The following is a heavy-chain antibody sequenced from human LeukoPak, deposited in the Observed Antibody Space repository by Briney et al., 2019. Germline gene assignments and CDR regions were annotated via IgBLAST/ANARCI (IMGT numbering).Heavy chain of an antibody. J-gene: IGHJ4*02. V-gene: IGHV3-48*03. CDR1: GFTFSDYE. D-gene: IGHD6-6*01. CDR2: ISSSGRTI. CDR3: ARGSGSSPQFNY. Sequence: GGSLRLSCAASGFTFSDYEMNWVRQAPGKGLEWVTYISSSGRTIYYADSVKGRFTISRDNAKNSMYLQMNSLRAEDTAVYYCARGSGSSPQFNYWGQGTLVTVSS.